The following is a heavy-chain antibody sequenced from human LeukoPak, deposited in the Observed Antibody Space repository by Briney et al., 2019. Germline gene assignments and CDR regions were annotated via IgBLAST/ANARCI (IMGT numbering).Heavy chain of an antibody. Sequence: ASVKVSCKASGYTFTSYDINWVRQATGQGLEWMGWMNPNSGNTGYAQKFQGRVTMTRNTSISRAYMELSSLRSEDTAVYYCARGTVEMPTMENWFDPWGQGTLVTVSS. CDR3: ARGTVEMPTMENWFDP. V-gene: IGHV1-8*01. CDR2: MNPNSGNT. CDR1: GYTFTSYD. J-gene: IGHJ5*02. D-gene: IGHD5-24*01.